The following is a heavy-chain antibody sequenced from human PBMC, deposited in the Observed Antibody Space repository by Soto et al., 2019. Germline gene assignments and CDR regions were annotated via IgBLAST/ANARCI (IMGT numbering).Heavy chain of an antibody. CDR2: IYYSGST. Sequence: SETLSLTCTVSGGSVSSGSYYWSWIRQPPGKGLEWIGYIYYSGSTNYNPSLKSRVTISVDTSKNQFSLKLSSVTAADTAVYYCASYKGSGWYWFDPWGQGTLVTVS. D-gene: IGHD6-19*01. J-gene: IGHJ5*02. CDR3: ASYKGSGWYWFDP. CDR1: GGSVSSGSYY. V-gene: IGHV4-61*01.